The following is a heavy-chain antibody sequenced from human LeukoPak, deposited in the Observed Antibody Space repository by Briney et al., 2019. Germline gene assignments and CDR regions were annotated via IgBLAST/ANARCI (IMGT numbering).Heavy chain of an antibody. CDR1: GGSISSYY. D-gene: IGHD5-24*01. CDR2: IYYSGST. Sequence: KSSETLSLTCTVSGGSISSYYWSWIRQPPGKGLEWIGYIYYSGSTNYNPSLKSRVTILVDTSKNQFSLKLSSVTAADTAVYYCARGMAEPSPFDYWGQGTLVTVSS. CDR3: ARGMAEPSPFDY. V-gene: IGHV4-59*01. J-gene: IGHJ4*02.